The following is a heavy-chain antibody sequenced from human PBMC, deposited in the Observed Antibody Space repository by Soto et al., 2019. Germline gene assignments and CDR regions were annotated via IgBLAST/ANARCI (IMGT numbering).Heavy chain of an antibody. J-gene: IGHJ4*02. CDR1: GFTFSSYW. CDR3: ATHLPTY. CDR2: INSDGSST. V-gene: IGHV3-74*01. Sequence: EVQLVESGGGLVQPGGSLRLSCAASGFTFSSYWMHWVRQAPGKRLVWVSRINSDGSSTSYAVSVKGRFTISRDNAKHTLYLQMNHRRAEDTAVYYCATHLPTYWGQGTLVTVAS.